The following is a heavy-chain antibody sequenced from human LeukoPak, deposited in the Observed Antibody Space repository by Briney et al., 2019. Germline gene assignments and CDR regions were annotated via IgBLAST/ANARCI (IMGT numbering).Heavy chain of an antibody. CDR2: MYHSGST. V-gene: IGHV4-30-2*01. CDR3: ARVFYGPNYFDY. Sequence: PSETLSLTCTVSGGSISSGGYYWSWIRHPPGKALEWIGYMYHSGSTYYNPSLKSRLTMSVDTSKNRFSLKLTSVTAADTAVYYCARVFYGPNYFDYWGQGTLVTVSS. D-gene: IGHD4/OR15-4a*01. J-gene: IGHJ4*02. CDR1: GGSISSGGYY.